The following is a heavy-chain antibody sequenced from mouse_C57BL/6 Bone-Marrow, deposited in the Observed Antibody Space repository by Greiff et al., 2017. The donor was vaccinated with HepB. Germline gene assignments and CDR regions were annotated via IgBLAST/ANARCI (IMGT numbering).Heavy chain of an antibody. D-gene: IGHD1-1*01. Sequence: EVQGVESGGGLVKPGGSLKLSCAASGFTFSDYGMHWVRQAPEKGLEWVAYISSGSSTIYYADTVKGRFTISRDNAKNTLFLQMTSLRSEDTAMYYCARQRGDYYGSSYDYAMDYWGQGTSVTVSS. V-gene: IGHV5-17*01. CDR3: ARQRGDYYGSSYDYAMDY. J-gene: IGHJ4*01. CDR1: GFTFSDYG. CDR2: ISSGSSTI.